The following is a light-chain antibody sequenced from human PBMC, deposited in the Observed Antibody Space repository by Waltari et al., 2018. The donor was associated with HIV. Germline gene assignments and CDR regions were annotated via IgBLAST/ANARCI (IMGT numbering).Light chain of an antibody. CDR1: KLGTKY. V-gene: IGLV3-1*01. J-gene: IGLJ2*01. CDR3: QAWASTTHVV. CDR2: QDD. Sequence: SYELTQPPSVSVSPGQTASITCSAEKLGTKYVCWYQKRPGQSPLLVIYQDDKRPSGIPELFSGSNSGNTATLTISGTQAMDEADYYCQAWASTTHVVFGGGTKLTVL.